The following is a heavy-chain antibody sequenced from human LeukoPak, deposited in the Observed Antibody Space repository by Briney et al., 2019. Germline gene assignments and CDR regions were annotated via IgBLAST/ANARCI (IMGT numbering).Heavy chain of an antibody. CDR1: GGSISSSSYY. CDR2: ISYSGST. CDR3: ARDSSGWSGIDY. Sequence: PSETLSLTCTVSGGSISSSSYYWDWIRQPPGKGLEWIGSISYSGSTYYNPSLKSRVTISVDTSKNQFSLKLSSVTAVDTAVYYCARDSSGWSGIDYWGQGTLVTVSS. J-gene: IGHJ4*02. D-gene: IGHD6-19*01. V-gene: IGHV4-39*07.